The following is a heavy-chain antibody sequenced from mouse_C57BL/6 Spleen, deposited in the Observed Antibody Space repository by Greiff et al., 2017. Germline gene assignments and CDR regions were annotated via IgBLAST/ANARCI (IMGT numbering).Heavy chain of an antibody. V-gene: IGHV2-9-1*01. CDR3: ARMDYYGSSPYAMDY. J-gene: IGHJ4*01. D-gene: IGHD1-1*01. CDR2: IWTGGGT. CDR1: GFSLTSYA. Sequence: VQRVESGPGLVAPSQSLSITCTVSGFSLTSYAISWVRQPPGKGLEWLGVIWTGGGTNYNSALKSRLSISKNNTKSQVFLKMNSLQTDDTARYYCARMDYYGSSPYAMDYWGQGTSVTVSS.